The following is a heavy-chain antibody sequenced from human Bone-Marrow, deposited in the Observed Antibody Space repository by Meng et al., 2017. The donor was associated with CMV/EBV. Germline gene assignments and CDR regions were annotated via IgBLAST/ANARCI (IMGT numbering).Heavy chain of an antibody. J-gene: IGHJ4*02. Sequence: ASVKVSCKASGYTFTGYYMHWVRQAPGQGLEWMGWINPNSGGTNYAQKFQGRVTMTRDTSISTAYMELSRLRSDDTAVYYCARTDYYDSSGYSFFDYWGQGTRVTGSS. D-gene: IGHD3-22*01. CDR2: INPNSGGT. CDR1: GYTFTGYY. CDR3: ARTDYYDSSGYSFFDY. V-gene: IGHV1-2*02.